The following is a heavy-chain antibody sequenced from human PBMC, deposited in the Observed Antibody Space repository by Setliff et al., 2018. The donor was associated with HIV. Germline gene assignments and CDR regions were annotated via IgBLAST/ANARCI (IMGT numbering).Heavy chain of an antibody. CDR2: IKSETHGATT. V-gene: IGHV3-15*01. CDR1: GYSFSDAW. CDR3: TTYNTYGFDI. D-gene: IGHD1-20*01. J-gene: IGHJ3*02. Sequence: PGGSLRLSCVVSGYSFSDAWMSWVRQAPGKGLQWVGRIKSETHGATTDYATPVKGRFTISRDDSENTLYLQMNSLLTEDTAVYYCTTYNTYGFDIWGQGTMVTVSS.